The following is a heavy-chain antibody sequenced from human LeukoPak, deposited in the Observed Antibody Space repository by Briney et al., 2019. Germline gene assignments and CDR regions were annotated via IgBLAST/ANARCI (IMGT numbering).Heavy chain of an antibody. CDR1: GYTFTGYY. D-gene: IGHD5-18*01. CDR3: ARDKGYSYGYKGFFDY. J-gene: IGHJ4*02. CDR2: INPNSGGT. V-gene: IGHV1-2*02. Sequence: ASVKVSCKASGYTFTGYYMHWVRQAPGQGLEWMGWINPNSGGTNYAQKFQGRVTMTRDTSISTAYMELSRLRSDDTAVYYCARDKGYSYGYKGFFDYWGQGTLVTVSS.